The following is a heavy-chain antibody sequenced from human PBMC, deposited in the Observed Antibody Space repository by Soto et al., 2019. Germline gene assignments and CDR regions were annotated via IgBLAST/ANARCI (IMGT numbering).Heavy chain of an antibody. V-gene: IGHV2-5*02. J-gene: IGHJ4*01. D-gene: IGHD2-15*01. Sequence: SGPTLVNPTQTLTLTCTFSGFSLSTSGVSVGWIRQPPGKALEWLALIYWDDDKRYSPSLKSRLTITKDTSKNQVVLTMPNMDTVDTATFFCAHSALQTVDFDSLRHATLVTVS. CDR2: IYWDDDK. CDR3: AHSALQTVDFDS. CDR1: GFSLSTSGVS.